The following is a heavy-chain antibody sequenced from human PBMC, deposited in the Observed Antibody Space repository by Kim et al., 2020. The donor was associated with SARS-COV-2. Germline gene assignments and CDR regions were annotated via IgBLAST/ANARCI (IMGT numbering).Heavy chain of an antibody. Sequence: YNPSLTSRFTISVDTSKSQFPLKLSSVTAADTAVYYCARRYDSSGYPFDYWGQGTLVTVSS. V-gene: IGHV4-34*01. CDR3: ARRYDSSGYPFDY. J-gene: IGHJ4*02. D-gene: IGHD3-22*01.